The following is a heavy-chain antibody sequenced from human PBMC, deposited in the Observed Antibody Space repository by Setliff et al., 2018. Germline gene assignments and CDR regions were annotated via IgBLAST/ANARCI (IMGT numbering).Heavy chain of an antibody. V-gene: IGHV3-74*03. J-gene: IGHJ4*02. CDR1: GFTFSNYW. CDR2: INKDGSTT. D-gene: IGHD3-9*01. CDR3: ARGNYDILTGYSPLDC. Sequence: PGGSLRLSCADSGFTFSNYWMHWVRQAPGKGLVWVSRINKDGSTTAYADSVKGRFTISRDNAKNSLFLQLISLRAEDTAVYYCARGNYDILTGYSPLDCWGQGTLVTVSS.